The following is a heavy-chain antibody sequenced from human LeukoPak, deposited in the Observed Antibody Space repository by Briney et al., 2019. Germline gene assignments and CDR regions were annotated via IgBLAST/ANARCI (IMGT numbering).Heavy chain of an antibody. CDR3: ARHPGYCSSTSCRPPYYYYYYMDV. J-gene: IGHJ6*03. CDR1: GGSISSSSYY. V-gene: IGHV4-39*01. D-gene: IGHD2-2*01. Sequence: SETLSLTCTVSGGSISSSSYYWGWIRQPPGKGLEWIGTISYSGSTNYNPSLKSRVTISVDTSKNQFSLKLSSVTAADTAVYYCARHPGYCSSTSCRPPYYYYYYMDVWGKGTTVTISS. CDR2: ISYSGST.